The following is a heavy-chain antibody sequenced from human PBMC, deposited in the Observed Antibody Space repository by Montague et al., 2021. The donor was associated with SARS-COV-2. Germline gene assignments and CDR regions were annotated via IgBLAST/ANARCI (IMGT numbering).Heavy chain of an antibody. CDR1: GGSLNGNL. J-gene: IGHJ4*02. V-gene: IGHV4-34*01. Sequence: SETLSLTCAVYGGSLNGNLWSWIRQSPGKGLEWIGEINHSGGTIYNPSLTPRVTMSVDTSKNQFSLRLTSVTAADTAIYFCARGRPSGSDWLNEDYWGQGALVTVSS. D-gene: IGHD3-9*01. CDR3: ARGRPSGSDWLNEDY. CDR2: INHSGGT.